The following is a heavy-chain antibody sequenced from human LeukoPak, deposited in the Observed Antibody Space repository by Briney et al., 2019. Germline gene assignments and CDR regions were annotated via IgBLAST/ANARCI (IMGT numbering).Heavy chain of an antibody. CDR1: GGTFISYA. J-gene: IGHJ6*02. CDR2: IIPIFGTA. Sequence: SVKVSCKASGGTFISYAISWVRQAPGQGLEWMGGIIPIFGTANYAQKFQGRVTITADESTSTAYMELSSLRSEDTAVYYCARAQIVVVITSYYYYGMDVWGQGTTVTVSS. V-gene: IGHV1-69*13. CDR3: ARAQIVVVITSYYYYGMDV. D-gene: IGHD3-22*01.